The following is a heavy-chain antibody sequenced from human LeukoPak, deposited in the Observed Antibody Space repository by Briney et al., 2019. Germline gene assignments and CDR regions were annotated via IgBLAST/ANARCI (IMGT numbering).Heavy chain of an antibody. V-gene: IGHV3-66*01. CDR2: IYSGGST. Sequence: GGSLRLSCAASGIIVSNNYMRWVRQAPGRALEWVSVIYSGGSTYYADSVKGRFTISRDNSKNTLYLQMNSLRAEDTAVYYCAKDPLRLWEWSLSQGFVYWGQGTLVTVFS. D-gene: IGHD3-3*01. J-gene: IGHJ4*02. CDR1: GIIVSNNY. CDR3: AKDPLRLWEWSLSQGFVY.